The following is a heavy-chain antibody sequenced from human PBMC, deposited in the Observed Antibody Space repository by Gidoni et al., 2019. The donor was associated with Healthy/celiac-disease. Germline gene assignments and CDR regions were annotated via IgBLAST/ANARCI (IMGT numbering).Heavy chain of an antibody. CDR2: IYHSGST. D-gene: IGHD2-2*01. V-gene: IGHV4-4*02. CDR1: GGSIRRSNW. Sequence: QVQLPESGPGLVKPSGTLSLPCPVSGGSIRRSNWWSWVRQPPGKGLEWIGEIYHSGSTNYNPSLKSRVTISVDKSKNQFSLKLSYVTAADTAVYYCARDRTRANYYYYGMDVWGQGTTVTVSS. J-gene: IGHJ6*02. CDR3: ARDRTRANYYYYGMDV.